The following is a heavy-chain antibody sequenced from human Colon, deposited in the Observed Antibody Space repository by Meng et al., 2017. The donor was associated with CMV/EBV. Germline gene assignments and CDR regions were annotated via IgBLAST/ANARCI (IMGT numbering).Heavy chain of an antibody. Sequence: QVQLQESGPGLVKPSETLSLECTVSGGSISSGSYYWSWIRQPAGKGLEWIGRISSTGSNSYNPSLEGRVIISIDTSKNQFSLRLTSVTAADTAVYYCARGRDYGSSGYYLGFWGRGTLVTVSS. V-gene: IGHV4-61*02. D-gene: IGHD3-22*01. CDR2: ISSTGSN. CDR1: GGSISSGSYY. J-gene: IGHJ4*02. CDR3: ARGRDYGSSGYYLGF.